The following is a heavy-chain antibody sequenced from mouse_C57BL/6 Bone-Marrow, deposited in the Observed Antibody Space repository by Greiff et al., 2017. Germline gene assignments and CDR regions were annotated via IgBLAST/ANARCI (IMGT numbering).Heavy chain of an antibody. CDR2: FHPYNDGT. V-gene: IGHV1-47*01. CDR3: AREGSISTLDY. J-gene: IGHJ4*01. CDR1: GYTFTTYP. Sequence: VKLLESGAELVKPGASVKMSCKASGYTFTTYPIEWMKQNHGKSLEWIGNFHPYNDGTTYNEKFKGKATLTVEKSSSTVYLELSRLTSDDSAVYCCAREGSISTLDYWGQGTSVTVSS. D-gene: IGHD1-1*01.